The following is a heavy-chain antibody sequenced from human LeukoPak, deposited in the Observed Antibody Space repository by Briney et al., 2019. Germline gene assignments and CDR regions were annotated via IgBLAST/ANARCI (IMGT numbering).Heavy chain of an antibody. V-gene: IGHV4-30-4*01. CDR1: GGSISSGDYY. CDR2: IYYSGST. CDR3: ARSQIWVYDYVRGSPQPTFDY. J-gene: IGHJ4*02. D-gene: IGHD3-16*01. Sequence: SETLSLTCTVSGGSISSGDYYWSWIRQPPGKGLEWIGYIYYSGSTYYNPSLKSRVTISVDTSKNQFSLKLTSVTAADTAVYYCARSQIWVYDYVRGSPQPTFDYWGQGTLVTVSS.